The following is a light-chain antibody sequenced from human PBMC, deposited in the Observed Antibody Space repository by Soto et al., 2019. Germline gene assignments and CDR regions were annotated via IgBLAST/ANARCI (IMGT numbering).Light chain of an antibody. CDR1: QDISNY. CDR3: QQYDNLAGLT. Sequence: DIQRTQSPSSLSASVGDRVTITCQAIQDISNYLNWYQQKPGKAPKLLIYDASNLETGVPSRFSGSGSGTDFTFTISSLQPEDIATYYCQQYDNLAGLTFGGGTKVDIK. J-gene: IGKJ4*01. CDR2: DAS. V-gene: IGKV1-33*01.